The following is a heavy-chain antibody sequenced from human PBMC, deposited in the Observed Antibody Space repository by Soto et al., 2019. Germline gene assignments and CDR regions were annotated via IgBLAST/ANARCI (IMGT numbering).Heavy chain of an antibody. V-gene: IGHV4-34*01. Sequence: SETLSLTCAVYGGSFSGYYWSWIRQPPGKGLEWIGEINHSGSTNYNPSLKSRVTISVDTSKNQFSLKLSSVTAADTAVYYCARGNQDMTTVTTYWFDPWGQGTLVTVSS. D-gene: IGHD4-17*01. CDR1: GGSFSGYY. CDR3: ARGNQDMTTVTTYWFDP. J-gene: IGHJ5*02. CDR2: INHSGST.